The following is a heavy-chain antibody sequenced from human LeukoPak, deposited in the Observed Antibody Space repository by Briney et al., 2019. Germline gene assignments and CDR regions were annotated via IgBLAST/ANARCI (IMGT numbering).Heavy chain of an antibody. CDR1: GYTFTSYD. V-gene: IGHV1-8*01. CDR2: MNPNSGNT. J-gene: IGHJ3*02. D-gene: IGHD3-22*01. CDR3: ARAPPSRITVIVGAFDI. Sequence: ASVKVSCKASGYTFTSYDINWVRQATGQGLEWMGWMNPNSGNTGYAQKLQGRVTMTTDTSTSTAYMELRSLRSDDTAVYYCARAPPSRITVIVGAFDIWGQGTMVTVSS.